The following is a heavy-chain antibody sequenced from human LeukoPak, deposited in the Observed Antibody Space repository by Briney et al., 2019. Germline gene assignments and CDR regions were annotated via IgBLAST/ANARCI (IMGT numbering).Heavy chain of an antibody. V-gene: IGHV3-23*01. CDR1: GFTFSSYA. CDR3: AKGTASVSDYDYVWGTYRRGYPSSGYSDY. J-gene: IGHJ4*02. D-gene: IGHD3-16*02. CDR2: ISGSGYS. Sequence: GGSLRLSCAASGFTFSSYAMSWVRQAPGKGLEWVSGISGSGYSYYADSVQGRFTISRDNSKKTLNLQMNNLRAEDTAVYYCAKGTASVSDYDYVWGTYRRGYPSSGYSDYWGQGTPVTVSS.